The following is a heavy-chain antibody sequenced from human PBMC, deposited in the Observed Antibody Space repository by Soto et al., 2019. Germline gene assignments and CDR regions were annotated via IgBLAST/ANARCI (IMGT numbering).Heavy chain of an antibody. Sequence: QVQLQESGPGLVKPSETLSLTCTVSGGSISNYYWSWIRQPPGKGLQWIGYIFSSGSTNYNPSLKSRVTIRVNTSKNQFSLYLNSVIAADTAVYYCARQRRDFDYWGQGSLVTVSS. J-gene: IGHJ4*02. CDR2: IFSSGST. V-gene: IGHV4-59*08. CDR3: ARQRRDFDY. CDR1: GGSISNYY.